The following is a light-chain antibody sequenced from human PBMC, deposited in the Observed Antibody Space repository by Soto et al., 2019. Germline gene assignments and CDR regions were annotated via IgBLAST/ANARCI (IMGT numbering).Light chain of an antibody. V-gene: IGKV3-11*01. CDR1: QSVSSN. Sequence: EIVLTQSPATLSLSPGDRATLSCRASQSVSSNLAWYQQKPGQAPRLLIYDASNRATGIPARFSGAGSGTAFTLTISSLEPEDFAVYYCQQRSNGPLFTFGPGTNVDIK. CDR2: DAS. CDR3: QQRSNGPLFT. J-gene: IGKJ3*01.